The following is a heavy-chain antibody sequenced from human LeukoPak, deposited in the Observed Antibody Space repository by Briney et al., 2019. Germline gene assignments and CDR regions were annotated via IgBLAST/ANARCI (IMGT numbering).Heavy chain of an antibody. Sequence: SETLSLTCAVYSGSFSGYYCSWIRQPPGKGLEWIGEINHSGSTNYNPSLKSRVTISVDTSKNQFSLKLSSVTAADTAVYAREGFEQQLGVGECYFDYWGQGTLVTVSS. J-gene: IGHJ4*02. D-gene: IGHD6-13*01. CDR3: EGFEQQLGVGECYFDY. CDR1: SGSFSGYY. CDR2: INHSGST. V-gene: IGHV4-34*01.